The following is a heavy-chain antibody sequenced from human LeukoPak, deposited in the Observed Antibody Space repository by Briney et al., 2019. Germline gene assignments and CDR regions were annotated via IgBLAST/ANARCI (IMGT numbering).Heavy chain of an antibody. Sequence: PGGSLRLSCAASGFTFSSYWMHWVRQAPGKGLMWVSRINSDGSSTSYADSVKGRFTISRDNAKNTLYLQMNSLRAEDTAVYYCARFGDYYDFWSGYYYYFDYWGQGTLVTVSS. CDR2: INSDGSST. J-gene: IGHJ4*02. D-gene: IGHD3-3*01. V-gene: IGHV3-74*01. CDR1: GFTFSSYW. CDR3: ARFGDYYDFWSGYYYYFDY.